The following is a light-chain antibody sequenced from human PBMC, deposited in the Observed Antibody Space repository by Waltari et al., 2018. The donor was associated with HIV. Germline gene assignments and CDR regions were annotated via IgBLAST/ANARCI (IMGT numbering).Light chain of an antibody. CDR1: ALPTRY. CDR2: RDT. V-gene: IGLV3-25*03. Sequence: SYELTQPPSVSVSPGQTARVTCSGDALPTRYAYWYQQRPGQAPVLLIFRDTERPSGIPERVSSASSGKTVTLAIRAGQAEDEADYYCQSTDSSGVYGVFGGGTTLTVL. J-gene: IGLJ3*02. CDR3: QSTDSSGVYGV.